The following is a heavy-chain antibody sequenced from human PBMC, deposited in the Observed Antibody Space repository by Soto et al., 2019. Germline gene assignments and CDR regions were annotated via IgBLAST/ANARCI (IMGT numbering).Heavy chain of an antibody. V-gene: IGHV5-10-1*01. CDR1: GYSFAGYW. CDR2: IDPSDSQT. CDR3: ARQIYGSDTGPNFQYYFDS. D-gene: IGHD5-18*01. Sequence: GESLKISCKGSGYSFAGYWITWVRQKPGKGLEWMGRIDPSDSQTYYSPSFRGHVTISVTKSITTVFLQWSSLRASDTTMYYCARQIYGSDTGPNFQYYFDSWGQGTPVTVSS. J-gene: IGHJ4*02.